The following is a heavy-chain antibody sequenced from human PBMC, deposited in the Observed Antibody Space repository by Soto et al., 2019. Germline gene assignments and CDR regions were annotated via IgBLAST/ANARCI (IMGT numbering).Heavy chain of an antibody. CDR3: AKDLASAKSKVVAATGGFDY. Sequence: GGSLRLSCAASGFTFSSYGMHWVRQAPGKGLEWVAVISYDGSNKYYADSVKGRFTISRDNFKNTLYLQMNSLRAEDTAVYYCAKDLASAKSKVVAATGGFDYWGQGTLVTVSS. D-gene: IGHD2-15*01. CDR1: GFTFSSYG. J-gene: IGHJ4*02. CDR2: ISYDGSNK. V-gene: IGHV3-30*18.